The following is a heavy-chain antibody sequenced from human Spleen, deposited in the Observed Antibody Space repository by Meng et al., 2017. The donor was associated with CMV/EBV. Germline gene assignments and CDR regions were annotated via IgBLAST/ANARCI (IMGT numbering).Heavy chain of an antibody. CDR3: ARVRFWSGYSNYFDY. V-gene: IGHV4-61*01. CDR2: IYYSGST. D-gene: IGHD3-3*01. CDR1: GGSVSSGSYY. J-gene: IGHJ4*02. Sequence: SETLSLTCTVSGGSVSSGSYYWSWIRQPPGKGLEWIGYIYYSGSTNYNPSLKSRVTISVDTSKNQFSLKLSSVTAADTAVYYCARVRFWSGYSNYFDYWGQGTLVTVSS.